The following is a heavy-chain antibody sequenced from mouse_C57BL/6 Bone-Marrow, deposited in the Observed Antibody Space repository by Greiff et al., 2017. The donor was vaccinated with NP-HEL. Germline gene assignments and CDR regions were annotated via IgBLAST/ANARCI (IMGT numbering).Heavy chain of an antibody. V-gene: IGHV5-6*02. Sequence: EVMLVESGGDLVKPGGSLKLSCAASGFTFSGYGMSWVRQTPDKRLEWVATISSGGSYTYYPDSVKGRFTISRDNAKNTLYLQMSSLKSEDTAMYYCARQAARYAMDYWGQGTSVTVSS. CDR3: ARQAARYAMDY. J-gene: IGHJ4*01. D-gene: IGHD6-1*01. CDR1: GFTFSGYG. CDR2: ISSGGSYT.